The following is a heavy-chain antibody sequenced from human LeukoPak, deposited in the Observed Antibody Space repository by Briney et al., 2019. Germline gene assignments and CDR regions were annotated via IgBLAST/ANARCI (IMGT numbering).Heavy chain of an antibody. CDR3: ARDPHGSSGWYDY. J-gene: IGHJ4*02. CDR1: GGSISYSY. D-gene: IGHD6-19*01. Sequence: PSETLSVTCTVSGGSISYSYWTWIRQPAGKGRECVGRIHSGGSTNYKPCLKSRVTMSVDTSKNQFPLRLSSVTAADTPVYYCARDPHGSSGWYDYWGQGILVTVSS. CDR2: IHSGGST. V-gene: IGHV4-4*07.